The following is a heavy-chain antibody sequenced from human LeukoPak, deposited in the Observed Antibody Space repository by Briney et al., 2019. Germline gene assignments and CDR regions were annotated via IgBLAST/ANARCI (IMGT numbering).Heavy chain of an antibody. CDR3: AKALIVGAPDY. CDR2: ISGSGGST. CDR1: GFTFSSYS. J-gene: IGHJ4*02. V-gene: IGHV3-23*01. D-gene: IGHD1-26*01. Sequence: GGSLRLSCAASGFTFSSYSMNWVRQAPGEGLEWVSSISGSGGSTYYADSVKGRFTISRDNSKNTLYLQMNSLRAEDTAVYYCAKALIVGAPDYWGQGTLVTVSS.